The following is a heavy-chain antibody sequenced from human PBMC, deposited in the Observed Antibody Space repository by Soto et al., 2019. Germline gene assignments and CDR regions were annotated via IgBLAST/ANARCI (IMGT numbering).Heavy chain of an antibody. CDR1: GYTFTSYG. J-gene: IGHJ5*02. CDR3: AXVLPPFDP. V-gene: IGHV1-18*01. CDR2: ISAHNGNT. Sequence: QVQLVQSGAEVKKPGASVKVSCKASGYTFTSYGISWVRQAPGQGLEWMGWISAHNGNTNYAQKXXXXXXXTXXXSTSXXXXXXXXXKSDXTAXXXXAXVLPPFDPWGQGTLVTVSS.